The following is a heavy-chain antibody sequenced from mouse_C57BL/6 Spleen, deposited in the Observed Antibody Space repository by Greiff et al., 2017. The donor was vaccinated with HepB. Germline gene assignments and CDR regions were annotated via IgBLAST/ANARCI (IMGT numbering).Heavy chain of an antibody. J-gene: IGHJ1*03. Sequence: EVQLVESGGGLVKPGGSLKLSCAASGFTFSDYGMHWVRQAPEKGLEWVAYISSGSSTIYYADTVKGRFTISRDNAKNTLCLQMTSLRSEDTAMYYCARPRVTHWYFDVWGTGTTVTVSS. CDR1: GFTFSDYG. D-gene: IGHD2-1*01. CDR2: ISSGSSTI. CDR3: ARPRVTHWYFDV. V-gene: IGHV5-17*01.